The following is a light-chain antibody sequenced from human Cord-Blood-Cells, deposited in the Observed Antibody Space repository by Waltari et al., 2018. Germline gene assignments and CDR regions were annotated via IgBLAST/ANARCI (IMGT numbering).Light chain of an antibody. CDR3: KQYNNWPPWP. Sequence: EIVMTQSPATLSVSPGERATLSCRASQSVSSNLAWYQQKPGQAPMLPIYGASTRATGIPARFSGSGSGTEFTLTISSLQSEDFAVYYCKQYNNWPPWPCGQGTKVEIK. CDR1: QSVSSN. J-gene: IGKJ1*01. CDR2: GAS. V-gene: IGKV3-15*01.